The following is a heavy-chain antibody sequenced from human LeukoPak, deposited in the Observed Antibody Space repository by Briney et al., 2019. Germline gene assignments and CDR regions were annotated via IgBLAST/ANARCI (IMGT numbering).Heavy chain of an antibody. CDR1: GFPFSSYA. D-gene: IGHD3-10*01. CDR3: AKDRWYDGESGYFDH. V-gene: IGHV3-64*04. Sequence: GGSLRLSCSASGFPFSSYAMHWVRQAPGKGLEYVSAISDSGGSTFYADSVKGRFTISRDNSNNTLYLRLNSLRAEDTAIYFCAKDRWYDGESGYFDHWGRGTLVTVSS. J-gene: IGHJ4*02. CDR2: ISDSGGST.